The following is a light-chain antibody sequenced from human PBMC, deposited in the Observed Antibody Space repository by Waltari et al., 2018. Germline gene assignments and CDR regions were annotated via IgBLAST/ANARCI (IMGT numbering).Light chain of an antibody. J-gene: IGKJ1*01. V-gene: IGKV1-12*01. CDR1: QGISNW. CDR2: AAS. Sequence: DIQMTQSPSSLSASVGDRVTITCQASQGISNWLAWYQQKPGKAPKRLIYAASSLQSVVPSRFSGSGPGTEFTLTISSLQPEDFATYYGQQHNRYPPTFGQGTKVEIK. CDR3: QQHNRYPPT.